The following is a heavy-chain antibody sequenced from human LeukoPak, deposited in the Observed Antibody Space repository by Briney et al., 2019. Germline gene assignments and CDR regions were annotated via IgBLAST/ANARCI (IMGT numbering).Heavy chain of an antibody. J-gene: IGHJ6*02. CDR2: IYSGGHT. V-gene: IGHV3-66*01. CDR1: GFTISNNY. Sequence: GGALRLSCAASGFTISNNYMSWVRQAPGKGLEWVSVIYSGGHTYYADSVTGRFTISRDNSKNTLYLKMNSLRGEDTAVYYCARGDYGMDVWGQGTTVTVSS. CDR3: ARGDYGMDV.